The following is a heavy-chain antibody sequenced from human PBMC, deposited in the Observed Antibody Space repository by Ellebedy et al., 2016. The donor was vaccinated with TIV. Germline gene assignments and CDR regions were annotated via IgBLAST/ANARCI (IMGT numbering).Heavy chain of an antibody. CDR2: INPSGGST. V-gene: IGHV1-46*01. J-gene: IGHJ3*02. Sequence: ASVKVSCXASGYTFTSYYMHWVRQAPGQGLEWMGIINPSGGSTSYAQKFQGRVTITRDTSASTAYMELSSLRSEDTAVYYCARGNIGYLDAFDIWGQGTMVTVSS. D-gene: IGHD5-12*01. CDR3: ARGNIGYLDAFDI. CDR1: GYTFTSYY.